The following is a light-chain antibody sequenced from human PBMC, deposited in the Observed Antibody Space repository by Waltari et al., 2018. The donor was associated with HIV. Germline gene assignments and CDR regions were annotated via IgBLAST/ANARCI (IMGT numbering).Light chain of an antibody. CDR2: KDI. CDR3: QSADSSDTFV. J-gene: IGLJ1*01. CDR1: ALPKQY. Sequence: SYELTQPPSVSVSPGQTARITCSGDALPKQYAYWYQQKPGQAPILVIYKDIERPSGIPERFSCSSSGTTVTLTISGVQAEDEADYYCQSADSSDTFVFGSGTKVTVL. V-gene: IGLV3-25*03.